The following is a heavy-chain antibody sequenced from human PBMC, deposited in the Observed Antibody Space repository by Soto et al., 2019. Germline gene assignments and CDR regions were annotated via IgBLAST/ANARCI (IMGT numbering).Heavy chain of an antibody. CDR3: ARDSGNLGNWAYFFDY. CDR2: IRAYNSNT. V-gene: IGHV1-18*01. D-gene: IGHD1-1*01. CDR1: GYTFSDFG. Sequence: QGQLVQSGAEVKKPGASVKVSCKASGYTFSDFGVSWVRQAPGQGLEWMGWIRAYNSNTKYAQEVQGRATMTTDTPTSTAYREVRNLTSDDTAVYYCARDSGNLGNWAYFFDYWGQGTLVTVSS. J-gene: IGHJ4*02.